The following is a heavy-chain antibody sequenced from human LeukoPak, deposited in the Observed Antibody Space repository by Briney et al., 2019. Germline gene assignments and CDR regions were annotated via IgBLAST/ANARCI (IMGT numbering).Heavy chain of an antibody. J-gene: IGHJ4*02. D-gene: IGHD7-27*01. CDR3: AVWGAFDY. V-gene: IGHV3-21*01. CDR2: ISSSSNYI. Sequence: GGSLTLSCAASGFTFSSYGMHWVRQAPGKGLEWVSFISSSSNYIYYADSVKGRFTISRDNAKNSLYLQMNSLRAEDTAVYYCAVWGAFDYWGQGTLVTVSS. CDR1: GFTFSSYG.